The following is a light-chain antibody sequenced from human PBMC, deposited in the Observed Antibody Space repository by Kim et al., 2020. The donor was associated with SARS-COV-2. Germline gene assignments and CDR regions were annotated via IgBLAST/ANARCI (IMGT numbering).Light chain of an antibody. CDR3: QHYNNWPHDT. CDR1: QSVSSN. Sequence: EIVMTQSPATLSVSPGERATLSCRASQSVSSNLAWYQQKPGQAPRLLIYAASIRATGIPARFSGSGSETEFTLTISSLQSEDFAVYYCQHYNNWPHDTFGQGTKLEI. CDR2: AAS. J-gene: IGKJ2*01. V-gene: IGKV3D-15*01.